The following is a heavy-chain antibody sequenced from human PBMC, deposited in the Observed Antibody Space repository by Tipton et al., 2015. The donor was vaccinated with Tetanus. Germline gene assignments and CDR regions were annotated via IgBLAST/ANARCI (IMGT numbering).Heavy chain of an antibody. CDR2: IYSDGST. CDR1: GFTFSNYG. D-gene: IGHD3-22*01. J-gene: IGHJ5*02. V-gene: IGHV3-66*01. CDR3: ARETYYYDSSGVHNWFDP. Sequence: SLRLSCAASGFTFSNYGFHWVRQAPGKGLEWVAVIYSDGSTYYADSVKDRFTISRDNSKNTLYLQMISLRVEDTAVYYCARETYYYDSSGVHNWFDPWGQGTLVTVSS.